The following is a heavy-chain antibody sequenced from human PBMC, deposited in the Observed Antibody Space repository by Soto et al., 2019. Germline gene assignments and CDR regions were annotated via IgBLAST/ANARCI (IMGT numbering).Heavy chain of an antibody. CDR3: AKDLDYGDFTNWFDP. CDR1: GFTFSSYA. D-gene: IGHD4-17*01. J-gene: IGHJ5*02. V-gene: IGHV3-23*01. Sequence: EVQLLESGGGLVQPGGSLRLSCAASGFTFSSYAMSWVRQAPGKGLEWVSAISGSGGSTYYADSVKGRFTISRDNSKNTLYLQMNSLRAEDTAVYYSAKDLDYGDFTNWFDPWGQGTLVTVSS. CDR2: ISGSGGST.